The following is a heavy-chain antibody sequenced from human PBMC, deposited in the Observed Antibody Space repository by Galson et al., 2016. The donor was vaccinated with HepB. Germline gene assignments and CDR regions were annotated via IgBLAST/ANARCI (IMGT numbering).Heavy chain of an antibody. D-gene: IGHD4-23*01. CDR1: GFTFNNFY. Sequence: SVKVSCKASGFTFNNFYVHWVRQAPGQGLEWMGGISPISGTTNYAQRVHDRVTITADESTTTAYMELRSLTSDDTAVYYCAAKLRWYVGYFFDYWGQGTLVTVSS. CDR2: ISPISGTT. V-gene: IGHV1-69*13. J-gene: IGHJ4*02. CDR3: AAKLRWYVGYFFDY.